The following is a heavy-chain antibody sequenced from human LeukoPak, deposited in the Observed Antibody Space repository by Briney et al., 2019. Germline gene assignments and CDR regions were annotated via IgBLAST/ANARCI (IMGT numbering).Heavy chain of an antibody. CDR1: GFIFSRYG. D-gene: IGHD6-13*01. CDR3: ARGLITGAAGTYYYYGMDV. CDR2: ISNSGGST. V-gene: IGHV3-64*01. Sequence: GSLRLSCVASGFIFSRYGMHWVRQAPGKGLEYVSAISNSGGSTYYANSVKGRFTISRDNSKNALYLQMGSLRGEDMAVYYCARGLITGAAGTYYYYGMDVWGQGTTVTVSS. J-gene: IGHJ6*02.